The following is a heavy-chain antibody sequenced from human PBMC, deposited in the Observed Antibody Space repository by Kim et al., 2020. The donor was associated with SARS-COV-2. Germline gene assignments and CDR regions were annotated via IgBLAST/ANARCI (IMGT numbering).Heavy chain of an antibody. D-gene: IGHD2-15*01. CDR3: AKGVVCLADDY. J-gene: IGHJ4*02. V-gene: IGHV3-23*01. CDR2: T. Sequence: TYYSDSVKGRFTISRDNSKNTLYLQMNSLRAEDTAVYYCAKGVVCLADDYWGQGTLVTVSS.